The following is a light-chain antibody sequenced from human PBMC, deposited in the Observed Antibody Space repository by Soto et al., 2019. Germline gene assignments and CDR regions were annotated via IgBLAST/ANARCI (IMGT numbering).Light chain of an antibody. CDR1: SSDVGIFNY. J-gene: IGLJ3*02. CDR3: CSYAGSSTYV. Sequence: QSALTQPPSASGSPGQSVTISCTGTSSDVGIFNYVSWYQQHPDQAPKLLIYEGSKRPSGVSNRFSGSKSGNTASLTISGLQAEDEADYYCCSYAGSSTYVFGGGTKLTVL. V-gene: IGLV2-23*01. CDR2: EGS.